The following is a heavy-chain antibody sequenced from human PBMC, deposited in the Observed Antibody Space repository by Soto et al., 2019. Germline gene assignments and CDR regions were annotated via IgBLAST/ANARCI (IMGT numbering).Heavy chain of an antibody. V-gene: IGHV3-33*01. CDR2: IWYDGSNK. CDR1: GFTFSSYG. CDR3: ARDLGGRRRYGMDV. Sequence: VGSLRLSCAASGFTFSSYGMHWVRQAPGKGLEWVAVIWYDGSNKYYADSVKGRFTISRDNSKNTLYLQMNSLRAEDTAVYYCARDLGGRRRYGMDVWGQGTTVTVSS. J-gene: IGHJ6*02. D-gene: IGHD1-26*01.